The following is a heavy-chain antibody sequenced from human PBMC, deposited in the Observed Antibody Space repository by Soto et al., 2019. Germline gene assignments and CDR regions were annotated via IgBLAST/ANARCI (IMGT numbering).Heavy chain of an antibody. D-gene: IGHD1-26*01. V-gene: IGHV3-30-3*01. J-gene: IGHJ4*02. CDR1: GFTFSSYA. CDR3: AREGGSYFEGFDY. CDR2: ISYDGSNK. Sequence: QVQLVESGGGVVQPGRSLRLSCAASGFTFSSYAMHWVRQAPGKGLEWVAVISYDGSNKYYADSVKGRFTISRDNSKNTLYLQMNSLRAEDTAVYYCAREGGSYFEGFDYWGQGTLVTVSS.